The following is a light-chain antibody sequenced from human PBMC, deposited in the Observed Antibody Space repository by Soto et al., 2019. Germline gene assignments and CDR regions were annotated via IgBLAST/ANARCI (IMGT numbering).Light chain of an antibody. J-gene: IGKJ4*01. V-gene: IGKV3-20*01. CDR3: QQYGTLRT. Sequence: EIVLTQSPGTLSLSPGERATLSCRASQSVRNNNLAWYQQKPGQAPRLLIYGASSRATGVPDRFSGSGSGTDFTLNISILEPEDSAVYICQQYGTLRTFGGGTRVEVK. CDR2: GAS. CDR1: QSVRNNN.